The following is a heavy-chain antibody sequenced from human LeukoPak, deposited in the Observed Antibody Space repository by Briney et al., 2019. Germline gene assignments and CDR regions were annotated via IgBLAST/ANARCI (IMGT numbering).Heavy chain of an antibody. J-gene: IGHJ6*02. V-gene: IGHV1-69*04. Sequence: SVKVSCKASGGTFSSFAFSWVRQAPGQGLEWMERIIPILGIANYAQKFQGRVTITADKSTSTAYMELSSLRSEDTAVYYCARGGTMIDDGMDVWGQGTTVTVSS. CDR3: ARGGTMIDDGMDV. CDR2: IIPILGIA. CDR1: GGTFSSFA. D-gene: IGHD3-22*01.